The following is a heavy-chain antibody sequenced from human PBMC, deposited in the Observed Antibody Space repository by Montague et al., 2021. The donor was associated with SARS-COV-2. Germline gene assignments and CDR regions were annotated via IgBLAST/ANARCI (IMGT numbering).Heavy chain of an antibody. D-gene: IGHD6-19*01. CDR3: AREAKAVSGRLDS. V-gene: IGHV4-4*02. CDR2: ISHGGTT. CDR1: SDSVSSSDW. J-gene: IGHJ4*02. Sequence: SETLSLTCTVSSDSVSSSDWWSWVRQPPGKGLDWIGEISHGGTTNYKSSLKSRVTMSIDKSKNQFSLKLTSVTAADTAVYYCAREAKAVSGRLDSWGQGTLVTVSS.